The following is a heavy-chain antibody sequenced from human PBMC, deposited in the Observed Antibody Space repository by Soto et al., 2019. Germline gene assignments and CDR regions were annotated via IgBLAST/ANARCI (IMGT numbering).Heavy chain of an antibody. V-gene: IGHV5-10-1*01. Sequence: PVASRKISWKVSGYSFTSYWISWVRQIPGKGLEWMGRIDPSDSYTNYSPSFQGHVTISADKSISTAYLQWSSLRASDTAMYYCARRGYYGSGSYFPYYGMDVWGQGTTVTVSS. CDR2: IDPSDSYT. CDR3: ARRGYYGSGSYFPYYGMDV. D-gene: IGHD3-10*01. J-gene: IGHJ6*02. CDR1: GYSFTSYW.